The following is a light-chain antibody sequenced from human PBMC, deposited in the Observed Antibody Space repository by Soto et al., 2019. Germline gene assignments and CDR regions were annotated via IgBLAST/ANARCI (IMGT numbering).Light chain of an antibody. J-gene: IGLJ2*01. CDR1: SSDGGTYNL. Sequence: QSALTQPASVSGSPGQSITISCTGSSSDGGTYNLVSWYQHHPGKAPKLMIYEGSKRPSGVSNRFSGSKSGNTASLTISGLQAEDEADYYCCSYAGSSTFEVFGGGTKVTVL. CDR2: EGS. CDR3: CSYAGSSTFEV. V-gene: IGLV2-23*03.